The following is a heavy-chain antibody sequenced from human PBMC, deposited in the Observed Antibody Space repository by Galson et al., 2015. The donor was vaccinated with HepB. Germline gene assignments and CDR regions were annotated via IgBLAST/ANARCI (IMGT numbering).Heavy chain of an antibody. CDR3: ARAHGGVWVYDFFDL. V-gene: IGHV1-3*01. CDR2: VNAGNGNT. J-gene: IGHJ3*01. D-gene: IGHD3/OR15-3a*01. CDR1: GYTFTNNA. Sequence: QSGAEVKKPGASVKVSCKASGYTFTNNAMHWVRQAPGQRLEWMGWVNAGNGNTKYSQKFQDRFTITRDTSASTAYMELSSLRSEDTALYYCARAHGGVWVYDFFDLWGQETMVT.